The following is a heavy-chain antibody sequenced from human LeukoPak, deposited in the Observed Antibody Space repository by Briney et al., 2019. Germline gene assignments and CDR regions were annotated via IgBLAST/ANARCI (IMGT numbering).Heavy chain of an antibody. CDR3: ASSGPGWSLDY. CDR1: GFTFSHYT. D-gene: IGHD6-19*01. J-gene: IGHJ4*02. CDR2: ISSDSNYV. Sequence: GGSLRLSCAASGFTFSHYTMNWVRQAPGKGLEWVASISSDSNYVHYVDSVKGRFTISRDNARNSMSLQMSRLRVEDTAVYYCASSGPGWSLDYWGQGTLVTV. V-gene: IGHV3-21*01.